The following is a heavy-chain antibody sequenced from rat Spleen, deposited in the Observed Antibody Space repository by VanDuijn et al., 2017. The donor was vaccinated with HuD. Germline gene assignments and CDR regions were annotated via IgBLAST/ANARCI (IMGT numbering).Heavy chain of an antibody. D-gene: IGHD5-1*01. CDR2: IMNTGDST. V-gene: IGHV5-58*01. CDR1: GFTFSRYW. Sequence: EVQLVETGGGLVQPGKSLKLSCVASGFTFSRYWMYWVRQAPGKGLEWVSSIMNTGDSTYYPDSVKGRFTVSRDNAKNTLYLQMDSLRSEDTATYYCARGTGGDYWGQGVMVTVSS. CDR3: ARGTGGDY. J-gene: IGHJ2*01.